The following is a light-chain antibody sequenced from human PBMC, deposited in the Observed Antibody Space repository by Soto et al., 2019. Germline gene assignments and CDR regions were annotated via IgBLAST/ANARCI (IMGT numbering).Light chain of an antibody. Sequence: DIQVTQSPSTLSASVGDRVTITCRGSQSISSWLAWYQQKPGKAPKLLIYDASSLESGVPSRFSGSGSGTEFTLTISSLQPDDFATYYCQQYNTFPLTFGGGTKVEIK. CDR1: QSISSW. J-gene: IGKJ4*01. CDR3: QQYNTFPLT. CDR2: DAS. V-gene: IGKV1-5*01.